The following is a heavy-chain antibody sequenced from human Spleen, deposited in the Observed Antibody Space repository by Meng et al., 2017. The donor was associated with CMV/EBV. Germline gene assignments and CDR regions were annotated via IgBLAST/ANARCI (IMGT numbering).Heavy chain of an antibody. D-gene: IGHD6-19*01. J-gene: IGHJ4*02. CDR2: INPNTGGT. V-gene: IGHV1-2*02. CDR1: GSTFTGYY. CDR3: ARGATLSSGWYIDY. Sequence: SGSTFTGYYLHWVRQAPGQGLEWMGWINPNTGGTNYAQKFQGRVTMTRDTSISTAYMELSRLRSDDTAVYYCARGATLSSGWYIDYWGQGTLVTVSS.